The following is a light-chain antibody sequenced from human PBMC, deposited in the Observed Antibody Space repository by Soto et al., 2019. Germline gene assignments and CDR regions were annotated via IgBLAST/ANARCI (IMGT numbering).Light chain of an antibody. CDR1: QSIRIG. CDR2: QAS. J-gene: IGKJ1*01. CDR3: QHYSSSSQSWT. V-gene: IGKV1-5*03. Sequence: DIQMTQSPSTLSASVGDRVTISCRSSQSIRIGLAWYQQKPGQDPEVLIYQASNLQSGVPSRFSGSGSGTEFTLTISSLQPEDFATYYCQHYSSSSQSWTFGRGTKVEMK.